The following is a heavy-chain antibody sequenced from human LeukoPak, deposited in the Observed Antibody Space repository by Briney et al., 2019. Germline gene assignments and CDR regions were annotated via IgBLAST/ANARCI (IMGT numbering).Heavy chain of an antibody. CDR1: GYTFTGYY. D-gene: IGHD1-26*01. V-gene: IGHV1-2*02. J-gene: IGHJ4*02. CDR2: ISAYNGGT. Sequence: ASVKVSCKASGYTFTGYYMHWVRQAPGQGLEWMGWISAYNGGTNYAQKFQGRVTMTRDTSISTAYMELSRLRSDDTAVYYCARQSGTYWGLDYWGQGTLVTVSS. CDR3: ARQSGTYWGLDY.